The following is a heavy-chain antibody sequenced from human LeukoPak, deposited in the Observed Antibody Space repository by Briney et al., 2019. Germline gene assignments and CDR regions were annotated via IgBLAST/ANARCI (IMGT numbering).Heavy chain of an antibody. V-gene: IGHV4-34*01. CDR3: ARGWGSSWYSTCWFDP. CDR2: INHSGST. Sequence: SETLSLTCAVYGGSFSGYYWSWIRQPPGKGLEWIGEINHSGSTTYNPSLKSRVTISVDTSKNQFSLKLSSVTAADTAVYYCARGWGSSWYSTCWFDPWGQGTLVTVSS. D-gene: IGHD6-13*01. CDR1: GGSFSGYY. J-gene: IGHJ5*02.